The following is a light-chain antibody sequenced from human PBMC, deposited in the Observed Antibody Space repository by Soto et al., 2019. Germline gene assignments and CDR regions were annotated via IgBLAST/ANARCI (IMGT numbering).Light chain of an antibody. J-gene: IGLJ1*01. V-gene: IGLV2-8*01. CDR3: SSSAASNNFYV. CDR1: SSDVGGYNY. CDR2: EVS. Sequence: QSVLTQPPSASGSPGQSVTISCTGTSSDVGGYNYVSWYQQHPGKAPKLMIYEVSKRPSGVPDRFSGSKSGNTASLTVSGLQAADEADYYCSSSAASNNFYVFGTGTKVTVL.